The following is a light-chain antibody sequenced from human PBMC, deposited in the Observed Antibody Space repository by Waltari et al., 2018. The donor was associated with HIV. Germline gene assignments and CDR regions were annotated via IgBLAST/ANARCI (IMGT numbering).Light chain of an antibody. CDR2: GVS. J-gene: IGLJ1*01. Sequence: QSALTQPPSASGSPGQSVTISCTGTTSDVGGYRYVSWYQHHPGKAPKLIIYGVSKRPSGVPDRFSGSKSGNTASLTVSGLQADDEADYYCKSYAGSNNPYVFGTGTKVTVL. CDR1: TSDVGGYRY. CDR3: KSYAGSNNPYV. V-gene: IGLV2-8*01.